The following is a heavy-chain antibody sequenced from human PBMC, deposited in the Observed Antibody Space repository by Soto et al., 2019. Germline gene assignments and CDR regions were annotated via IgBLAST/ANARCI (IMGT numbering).Heavy chain of an antibody. V-gene: IGHV4-31*03. CDR3: ARDKVARGYSYGHYFDY. CDR2: IYYSGST. D-gene: IGHD5-18*01. J-gene: IGHJ4*02. Sequence: PSETLSLTCTVSGGSISSGGYYWSWIRQHPGKGLEWIGYIYYSGSTYYNPSLKSRVTISVDTSKNQFSLKLSSVTAADTAVYYCARDKVARGYSYGHYFDYWGQGTLVTVSS. CDR1: GGSISSGGYY.